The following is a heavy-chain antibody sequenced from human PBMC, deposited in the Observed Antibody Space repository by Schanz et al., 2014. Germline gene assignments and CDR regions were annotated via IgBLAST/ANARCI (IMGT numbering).Heavy chain of an antibody. CDR1: GFTFENYA. Sequence: EVQLVESGGGVVRPGGSLRLSCAASGFTFENYALTWVRQVPGKGLEWVSAISGSGGSTYYADSVKGRFTISRDNAKNSLYLEMNSLRAEDTALYYCARDRRNADLDYWGQGTLVTVSS. V-gene: IGHV3-23*04. D-gene: IGHD1-1*01. CDR2: ISGSGGST. J-gene: IGHJ4*02. CDR3: ARDRRNADLDY.